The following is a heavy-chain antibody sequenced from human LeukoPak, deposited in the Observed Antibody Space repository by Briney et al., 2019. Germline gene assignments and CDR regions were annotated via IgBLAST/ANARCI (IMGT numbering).Heavy chain of an antibody. CDR2: ISTDGRGT. CDR1: GFTFNIYA. D-gene: IGHD5-12*01. V-gene: IGHV3-64D*06. J-gene: IGHJ5*02. CDR3: VRYSNSCYDP. Sequence: GGSLRLSCSASGFTFNIYAMHWVRQAPGTGLEYVSAISTDGRGTYYADSVKGRFTISRDNSKNALYLQMSSLRPEDTAIYYCVRYSNSCYDPWGQGTLVTVSS.